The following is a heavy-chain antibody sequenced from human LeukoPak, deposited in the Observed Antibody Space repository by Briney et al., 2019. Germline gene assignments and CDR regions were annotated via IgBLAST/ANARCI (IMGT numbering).Heavy chain of an antibody. V-gene: IGHV3-66*02. CDR3: ARDLYCSAGSCSS. Sequence: GGSLRLSCAASGFTVSGNFMSWSGQPPGRGWIWVSVIYSDGNTYYADSVRGRFTVSRDNSRDTLYLQNSLRAEDTAVYYCARDLYCSAGSCSSWGQGTLVTVSS. D-gene: IGHD2-15*01. CDR1: GFTVSGNF. CDR2: IYSDGNT. J-gene: IGHJ5*02.